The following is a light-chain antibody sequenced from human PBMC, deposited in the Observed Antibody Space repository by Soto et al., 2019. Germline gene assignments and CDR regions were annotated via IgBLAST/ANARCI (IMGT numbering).Light chain of an antibody. CDR1: SSDVGGYAY. J-gene: IGLJ2*01. CDR3: ISYTTSSTVV. CDR2: EVS. V-gene: IGLV2-14*01. Sequence: QSVLTQPASVSGSPGQTITISCTGTSSDVGGYAYVSWYQQYPGKVPKLVISEVSNRPSGVSHRFSGSRSGNTASLTISGLQAEDEADYYCISYTTSSTVVFGGGTKLTVL.